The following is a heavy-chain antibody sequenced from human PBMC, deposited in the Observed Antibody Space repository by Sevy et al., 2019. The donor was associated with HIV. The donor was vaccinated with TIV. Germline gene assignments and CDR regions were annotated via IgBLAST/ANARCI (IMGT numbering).Heavy chain of an antibody. CDR2: ISSSSSYI. J-gene: IGHJ6*04. Sequence: GGSLRLSCAASGFTFSSYSMNWVRQAPGKGLEWVSSISSSSSYIYYADSVKGRFTISRDKAKNSLYLQMNSLRAEDTAVYYCAVEGASGGDIVVVPAAMEVDVWGKGTTVTVSS. D-gene: IGHD2-2*01. V-gene: IGHV3-21*01. CDR1: GFTFSSYS. CDR3: AVEGASGGDIVVVPAAMEVDV.